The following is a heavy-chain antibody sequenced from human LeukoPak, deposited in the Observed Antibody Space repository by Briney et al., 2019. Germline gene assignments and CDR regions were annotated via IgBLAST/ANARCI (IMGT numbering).Heavy chain of an antibody. J-gene: IGHJ3*02. CDR3: ARRAWFGELPQDWSDAFDI. CDR2: ISDSSTYI. V-gene: IGHV3-21*01. CDR1: GFTFSYYS. Sequence: GGSLRLSCAASGFTFSYYSMNWVRQAPGEGLEWVSSISDSSTYIFYADSVKGRFTISRDDAKNSLYLQMNSLRAEDTAVYYCARRAWFGELPQDWSDAFDIWGQGTMVTVSS. D-gene: IGHD3-10*01.